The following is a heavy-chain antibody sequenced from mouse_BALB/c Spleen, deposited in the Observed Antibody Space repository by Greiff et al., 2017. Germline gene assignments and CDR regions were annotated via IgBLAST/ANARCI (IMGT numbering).Heavy chain of an antibody. CDR2: ISYDGSN. D-gene: IGHD2-4*01. V-gene: IGHV3-6*02. J-gene: IGHJ2*01. CDR3: ARGSYDSYFDY. CDR1: GYSITSGYY. Sequence: VQLQQSGPGLVKPSQSLSLTCSVTGYSITSGYYWNWIRQFPGNKLEWMGYISYDGSNNYNPSLKNRISITRDTSKNQFFLKLNSVTTEDTATYYCARGSYDSYFDYWGQGTTLTVSS.